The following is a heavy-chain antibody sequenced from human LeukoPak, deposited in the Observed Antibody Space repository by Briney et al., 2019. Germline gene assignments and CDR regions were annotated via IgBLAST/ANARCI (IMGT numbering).Heavy chain of an antibody. CDR2: IWYDGSNK. CDR1: GFTFSSYG. V-gene: IGHV3-33*01. D-gene: IGHD4-17*01. J-gene: IGHJ3*02. Sequence: GGSLRLSCAASGFTFSSYGMHWVRQAPGKGLEWVAVIWYDGSNKYYADSVKGRFTISRDNSKNTLYLQMNSLSAEDTAVYYCARDPVTVTTADAFDIWGQGTMVTVSS. CDR3: ARDPVTVTTADAFDI.